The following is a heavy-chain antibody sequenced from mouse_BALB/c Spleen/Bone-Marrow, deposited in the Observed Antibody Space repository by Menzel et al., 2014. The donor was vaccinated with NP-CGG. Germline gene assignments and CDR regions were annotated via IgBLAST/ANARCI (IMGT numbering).Heavy chain of an antibody. CDR1: GYTFTSYV. D-gene: IGHD2-10*02. Sequence: SGPELVKPGASVKMSCKASGYTFTSYVMHWVKQKPGQGLEWIGYINPYNDGTKYNEKFKGKATLTSDKSSSTAYMELSSLTSEDSAVYYCARGGYGNVYYAMDYWGQGTSVTVSS. CDR3: ARGGYGNVYYAMDY. J-gene: IGHJ4*01. V-gene: IGHV1-14*01. CDR2: INPYNDGT.